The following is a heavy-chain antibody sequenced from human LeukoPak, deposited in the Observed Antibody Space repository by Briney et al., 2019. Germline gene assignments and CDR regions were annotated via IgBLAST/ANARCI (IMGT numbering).Heavy chain of an antibody. J-gene: IGHJ4*01. CDR1: GFTFSKAW. CDR2: IKSKIDGGTT. Sequence: GGSLRLSCAASGFTFSKAWMSWVRQAPGKGLEWVGRIKSKIDGGTTDFAAPVNGRFTISRDDSKDTLYLQMNSLKTEDTAVYYCTTDRAIAVRPVFDSWGQGTLVTVSS. D-gene: IGHD6-6*01. CDR3: TTDRAIAVRPVFDS. V-gene: IGHV3-15*01.